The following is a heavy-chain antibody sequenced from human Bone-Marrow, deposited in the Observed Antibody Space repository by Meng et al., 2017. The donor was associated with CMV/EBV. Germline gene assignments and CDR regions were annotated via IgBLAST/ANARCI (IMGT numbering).Heavy chain of an antibody. J-gene: IGHJ5*02. CDR2: IYWNDKK. CDR1: GFSLRNSGVG. CDR3: AHSTGYCTTTSCYGWFDP. Sequence: SGPTLVKPTQTLTLTCIFSGFSLRNSGVGVGWIRQPPGKALEWLALIYWNDKKRYSPSLKSRVAITKDTSKNQVVLTMTNMDPVDTATYYCAHSTGYCTTTSCYGWFDPWGQGTRVTVSS. V-gene: IGHV2-5*01. D-gene: IGHD2-2*01.